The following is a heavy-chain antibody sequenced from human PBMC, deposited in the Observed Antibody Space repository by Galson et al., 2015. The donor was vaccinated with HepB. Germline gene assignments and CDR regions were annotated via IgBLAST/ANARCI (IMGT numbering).Heavy chain of an antibody. CDR1: GYTFTSYG. J-gene: IGHJ4*02. V-gene: IGHV1-18*01. CDR2: ISAYNGNT. Sequence: SVKVSCKASGYTFTSYGISWVRQAPGQGLEWMGWISAYNGNTNYAQKLQGRVTMTTDTSTSTAYMELRSLRSDDTAVYYCARESNYDFWSGYLKYFDYWGQGTLVTVSS. D-gene: IGHD3-3*01. CDR3: ARESNYDFWSGYLKYFDY.